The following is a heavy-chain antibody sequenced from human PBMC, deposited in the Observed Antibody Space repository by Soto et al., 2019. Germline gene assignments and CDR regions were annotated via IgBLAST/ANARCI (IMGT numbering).Heavy chain of an antibody. D-gene: IGHD5-18*01. Sequence: LVHPTYTRTLPLPFSGFSVSTTVIVVGWIGHPPGKALEWLALIFWNDDKRYITSLKSRLTITKGTYNNQVVLTMTNMDPVDTGTYYCAHRGYKYGTLLDYWGQGTLVTVSS. CDR2: IFWNDDK. CDR1: GFSVSTTVIV. V-gene: IGHV2-5*01. CDR3: AHRGYKYGTLLDY. J-gene: IGHJ4*02.